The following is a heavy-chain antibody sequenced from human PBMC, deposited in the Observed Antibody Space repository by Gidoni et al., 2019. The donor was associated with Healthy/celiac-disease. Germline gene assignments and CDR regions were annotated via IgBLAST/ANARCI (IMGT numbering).Heavy chain of an antibody. CDR3: ARYLRELQLWSTTKPGFDY. CDR2: IYYSGST. J-gene: IGHJ4*02. V-gene: IGHV4-39*01. D-gene: IGHD5-18*01. Sequence: QLQLQESGPGLVKPSETLSLTCPVPAGSISSSSYYWSWIRQPPGKGLEWIGSIYYSGSTYYNPSRKSRVTISVDTSKNQFSLKLSSVTAADTAVYYCARYLRELQLWSTTKPGFDYWGQGTLVTVSS. CDR1: AGSISSSSYY.